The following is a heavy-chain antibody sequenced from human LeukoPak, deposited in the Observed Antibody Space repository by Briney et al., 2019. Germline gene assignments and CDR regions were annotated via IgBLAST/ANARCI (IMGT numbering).Heavy chain of an antibody. J-gene: IGHJ5*01. CDR1: GASISSSINY. V-gene: IGHV4-39*02. Sequence: PSETLSLTCAVSGASISSSINYWGWVRQPPGKGLEWIGSVYYSGGTYYNPSLESRLTISVDTSNNRFSLKLKSVTAADTAVSYCARVTTGSTTLDSWGQGILVTVSS. CDR3: ARVTTGSTTLDS. CDR2: VYYSGGT. D-gene: IGHD1-1*01.